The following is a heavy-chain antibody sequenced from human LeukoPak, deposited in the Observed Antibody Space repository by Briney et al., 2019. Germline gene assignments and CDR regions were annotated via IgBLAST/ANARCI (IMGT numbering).Heavy chain of an antibody. CDR2: ISSGSSTI. CDR1: GITVTNAW. Sequence: GGSLRLSCAASGITVTNAWMSWVRQAPGKGLEWVSYISSGSSTIYYADSVKGRFTISRDNAKNSLYLQVNSLRDEDTAVYYCARAGGLLWFGEVLESSDAFHIWGQGTMVTVSS. D-gene: IGHD3-10*01. V-gene: IGHV3-48*02. J-gene: IGHJ3*02. CDR3: ARAGGLLWFGEVLESSDAFHI.